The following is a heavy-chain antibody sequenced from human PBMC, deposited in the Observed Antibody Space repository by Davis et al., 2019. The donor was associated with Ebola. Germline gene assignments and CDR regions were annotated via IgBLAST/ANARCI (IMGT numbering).Heavy chain of an antibody. Sequence: AASVKVSCKASGYTFTSYYIHWVRQAPGQGLEWMGWINPNSGGTNYAQKFQGRVTMTRDTSISTAYMELSRLRSDDTAVFYCARVGTTVTTFDYWGQGTLVTVSS. CDR2: INPNSGGT. D-gene: IGHD4-17*01. CDR3: ARVGTTVTTFDY. V-gene: IGHV1-2*02. J-gene: IGHJ4*02. CDR1: GYTFTSYY.